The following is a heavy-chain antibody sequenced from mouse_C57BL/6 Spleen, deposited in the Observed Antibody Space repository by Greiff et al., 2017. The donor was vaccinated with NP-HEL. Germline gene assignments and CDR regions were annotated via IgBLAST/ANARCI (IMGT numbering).Heavy chain of an antibody. CDR3: ARWAHYYGSRGDY. CDR1: GYTFTDYY. J-gene: IGHJ4*01. CDR2: INPNNGGT. V-gene: IGHV1-26*01. D-gene: IGHD1-1*01. Sequence: EVQLHQSGPELVKPGASVKISCKASGYTFTDYYMNWVKQSHGKSLEWIGDINPNNGGTSYNQKFKGKATLTVDKSSSTAYMELRSLTSEDSAVYYCARWAHYYGSRGDYWGQGTSVTVSS.